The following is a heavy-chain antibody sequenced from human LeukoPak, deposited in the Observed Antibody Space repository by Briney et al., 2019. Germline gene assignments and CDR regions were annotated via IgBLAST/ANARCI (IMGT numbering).Heavy chain of an antibody. J-gene: IGHJ4*02. CDR2: ISGSGGNI. Sequence: GGSLRLSCTATGFTFSNFGMAWVRQASGQGLEWVSTISGSGGNIYQADSVKGRFTISRDNSRSTLYLQMNSLRAEDTAVYYCAKDAGPQQLVFFDSWGQGTLVIVSS. CDR1: GFTFSNFG. CDR3: AKDAGPQQLVFFDS. D-gene: IGHD6-6*01. V-gene: IGHV3-23*01.